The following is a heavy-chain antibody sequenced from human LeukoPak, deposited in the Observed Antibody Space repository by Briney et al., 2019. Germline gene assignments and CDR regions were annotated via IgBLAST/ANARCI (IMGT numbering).Heavy chain of an antibody. J-gene: IGHJ4*02. V-gene: IGHV3-7*01. CDR2: IKQDGSET. D-gene: IGHD2-15*01. CDR1: GFTFSNYR. Sequence: GGSLRLSCAASGFTFSNYRMGWVRQAPGKGLEWVANIKQDGSETHYVDSVRGRFIVSRDNAKNSVSLQMNSLGVEDMAIYYCARDFAAAVGWGQGTLVTVSS. CDR3: ARDFAAAVG.